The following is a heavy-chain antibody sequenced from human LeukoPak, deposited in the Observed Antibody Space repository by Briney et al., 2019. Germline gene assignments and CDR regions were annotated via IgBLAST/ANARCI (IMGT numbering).Heavy chain of an antibody. CDR2: ISSSRSYI. D-gene: IGHD3-22*01. J-gene: IGHJ4*02. CDR3: ASTTPFNYYDSSGYYPDVDY. CDR1: GFTFSSYS. V-gene: IGHV3-21*01. Sequence: GGSLRLSCAASGFTFSSYSMNWVRQAPGKGLEWVSSISSSRSYIYYADSVKGRFTISRDNAKNSLYLQMNSLRAEDTAVYYCASTTPFNYYDSSGYYPDVDYWGQGTLVTVSS.